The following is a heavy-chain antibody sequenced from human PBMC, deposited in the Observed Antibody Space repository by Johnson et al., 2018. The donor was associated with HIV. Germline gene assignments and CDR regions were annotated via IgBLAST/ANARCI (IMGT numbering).Heavy chain of an antibody. Sequence: GEEGGGGGKKGRERRRAGEDSGFTISSYGMHWVRQAPGKGLEWVAVISYGGSNKYYADSVKGRFTISRDNSKNTLYLQMNSLCSDVTDLYYCAGGRIGAVDIWGQGTMVTVSS. V-gene: IGHV3-30*03. CDR1: GFTISSYG. CDR3: AGGRIGAVDI. D-gene: IGHD2-15*01. CDR2: ISYGGSNK. J-gene: IGHJ3*02.